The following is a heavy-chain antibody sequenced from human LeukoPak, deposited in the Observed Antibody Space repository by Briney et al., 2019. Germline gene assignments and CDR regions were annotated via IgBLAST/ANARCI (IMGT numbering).Heavy chain of an antibody. J-gene: IGHJ4*02. Sequence: GGSLRLSCAASGFTFSSYAMNWVRQAPGKGLEWVSGITGNGGYTYYADSVKGRFTISRDNSRSTLDLQMNSPRAEDPAIYYCAKGTLQQPDSWGPGTLVTVSP. CDR3: AKGTLQQPDS. CDR1: GFTFSSYA. V-gene: IGHV3-23*01. D-gene: IGHD1-1*01. CDR2: ITGNGGYT.